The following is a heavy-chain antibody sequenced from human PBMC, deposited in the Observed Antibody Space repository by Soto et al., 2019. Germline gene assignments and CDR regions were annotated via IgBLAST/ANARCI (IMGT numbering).Heavy chain of an antibody. Sequence: QVQLVQSGAEVKKPGSSVKVSCKASGGTFSSYPISWVRQAPGQGLEWMGRIIPILGIANYAQKFQGRVTITADKSTSTAYMELSSLRSEDTAVYYCARSVGAYYYYCMDVWGQGTTVTVSS. CDR3: ARSVGAYYYYCMDV. D-gene: IGHD3-16*01. V-gene: IGHV1-69*02. CDR1: GGTFSSYP. CDR2: IIPILGIA. J-gene: IGHJ6*02.